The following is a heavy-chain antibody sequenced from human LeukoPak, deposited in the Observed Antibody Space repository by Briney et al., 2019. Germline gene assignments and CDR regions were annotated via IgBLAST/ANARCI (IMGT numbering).Heavy chain of an antibody. CDR2: ISGSGGST. V-gene: IGHV3-23*01. Sequence: PGGSLRLSCAASGFTFSSYAMSWVRQAPGKGLEWVSAISGSGGSTYYADSVKGRFTISRDNSKNTLYLQMNSLRAEDTAVYYYAKTPYGSGSTYFDYWGQGTLVTVSS. J-gene: IGHJ4*02. CDR3: AKTPYGSGSTYFDY. D-gene: IGHD3-10*01. CDR1: GFTFSSYA.